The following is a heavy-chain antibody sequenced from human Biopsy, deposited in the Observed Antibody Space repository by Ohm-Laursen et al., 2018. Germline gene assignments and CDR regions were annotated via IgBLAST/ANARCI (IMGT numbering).Heavy chain of an antibody. J-gene: IGHJ4*02. CDR3: ASLEDRTFDK. V-gene: IGHV1-69*02. CDR2: IIPVLNVP. Sequence: SSVKVSCKISGGTLSNFSIHWVRQAPGQGLEWMGRIIPVLNVPTYAQSFQGRVTIAADKSTSTAYMELSGLRYEDTAVYYFASLEDRTFDKWGQGTLVTVSS. CDR1: GGTLSNFS.